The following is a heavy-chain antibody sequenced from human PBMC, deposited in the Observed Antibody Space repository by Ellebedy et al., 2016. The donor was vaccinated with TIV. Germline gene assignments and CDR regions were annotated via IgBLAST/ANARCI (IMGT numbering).Heavy chain of an antibody. CDR2: IGSKAKNYAT. D-gene: IGHD1-20*01. V-gene: IGHV3-73*01. J-gene: IGHJ5*02. Sequence: PGGSLRLSCAASGFTFSGSGIHWVRQASGKGLEWVGRIGSKAKNYATAYAASVTGRFTISRDDSKNTAYLQMNSLKTEDTAVYYCTSPNWNDLGWFDPWGQGTLVTVSS. CDR3: TSPNWNDLGWFDP. CDR1: GFTFSGSG.